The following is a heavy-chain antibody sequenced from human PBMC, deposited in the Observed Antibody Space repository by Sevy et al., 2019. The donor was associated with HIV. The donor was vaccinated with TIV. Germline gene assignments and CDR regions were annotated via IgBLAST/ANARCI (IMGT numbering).Heavy chain of an antibody. D-gene: IGHD1-26*01. V-gene: IGHV4-59*08. CDR3: AGENAWGRGYS. CDR1: GGSITSLY. CDR2: IYYNDHI. Sequence: QSQTVSLTCTVSGGSITSLYWNWIRQPPGKGLEWIANIYYNDHINYNPSLKSRVTLSLDTSKNQFSLRLSSVTAADTAMYYCAGENAWGRGYSWGQGTLVTVSS. J-gene: IGHJ4*02.